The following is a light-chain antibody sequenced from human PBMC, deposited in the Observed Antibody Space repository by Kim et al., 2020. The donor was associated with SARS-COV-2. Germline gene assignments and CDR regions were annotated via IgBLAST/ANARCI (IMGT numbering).Light chain of an antibody. CDR2: QDN. V-gene: IGLV3-1*01. Sequence: SYELTQPPSVSVSPGQTASITCSGDKLGDTYACWYQQKPGQSPVLVIYQDNKRPSGIPERFYGSNSGNTATLTISGTQAMDEADYYCQAWDSSTYVFGTGTKVTVL. J-gene: IGLJ1*01. CDR3: QAWDSSTYV. CDR1: KLGDTY.